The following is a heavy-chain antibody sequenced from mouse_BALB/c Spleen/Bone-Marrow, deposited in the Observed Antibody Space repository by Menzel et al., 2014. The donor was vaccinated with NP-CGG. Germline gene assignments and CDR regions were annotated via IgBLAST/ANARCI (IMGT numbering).Heavy chain of an antibody. CDR3: LCGGCAMDY. V-gene: IGHV1-84*02. Sequence: VQLQQSGPELVKPGASVKISCKASDYTFTDYYINWVKQKPGQGLEWIGWTYPGNGYSKYNEKFKGKATLTVDTSSSTASRQLSSLTSEDTADYVCLCGGCAMDYWGQGTSVTVSS. CDR2: TYPGNGYS. CDR1: DYTFTDYY. J-gene: IGHJ4*01. D-gene: IGHD6-1*01.